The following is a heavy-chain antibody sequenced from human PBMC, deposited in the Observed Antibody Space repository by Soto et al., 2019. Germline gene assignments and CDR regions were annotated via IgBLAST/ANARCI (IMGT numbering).Heavy chain of an antibody. J-gene: IGHJ4*02. CDR3: AGWGEHDANV. V-gene: IGHV3-7*03. Sequence: EGQLLGSGGALVQPGGSLRLSCVASGLRFSTYWMNWVRQPPGMGLEWVANIDPDGRVGTYVDSVKGRFTTSGDNAMNSVYLQMNSLRADDTAMYFCAGWGEHDANVWGQGILVTVAA. D-gene: IGHD7-27*01. CDR2: IDPDGRVG. CDR1: GLRFSTYW.